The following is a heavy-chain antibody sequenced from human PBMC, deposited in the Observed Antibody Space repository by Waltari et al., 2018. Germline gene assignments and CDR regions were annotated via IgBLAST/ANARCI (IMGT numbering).Heavy chain of an antibody. D-gene: IGHD3-10*01. J-gene: IGHJ6*04. CDR3: AKDQDYPDMDV. V-gene: IGHV3-23*03. CDR1: GFTFSSYA. Sequence: EVQLLESGGGLVQPGGSLRLSCAASGFTFSSYAMSWVRQAPGKGLEWVSVIYSGGSTYYADSVKGRFTISRDNSKNTLYLQMNSLRAEDTAVYYCAKDQDYPDMDVWGKGTTVTVSS. CDR2: IYSGGST.